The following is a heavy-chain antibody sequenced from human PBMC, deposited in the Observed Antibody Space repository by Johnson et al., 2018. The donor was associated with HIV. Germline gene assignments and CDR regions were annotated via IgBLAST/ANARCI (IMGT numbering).Heavy chain of an antibody. V-gene: IGHV3-20*04. Sequence: VQLVESGGGVVRPGGSLRLSCAVSGFTFEDYGISWVRQAPGKGLEWVADINWNGGSTAYADSVKGRFTIARGNAKNSLYLQMNSQRAEDTALYYWARRLAQGSPIEYYVGAFDIWGQGTMVTVSS. CDR1: GFTFEDYG. CDR2: INWNGGST. J-gene: IGHJ3*02. CDR3: ARRLAQGSPIEYYVGAFDI. D-gene: IGHD3-10*02.